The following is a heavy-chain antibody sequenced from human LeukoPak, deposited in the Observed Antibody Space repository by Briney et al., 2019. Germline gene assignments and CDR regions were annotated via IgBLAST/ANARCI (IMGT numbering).Heavy chain of an antibody. CDR1: GYTFTGYY. V-gene: IGHV1-2*02. D-gene: IGHD4-17*01. J-gene: IGHJ4*02. CDR3: ASSDGDPTNYFDY. Sequence: ASVKVSCKASGYTFTGYYMHWVRQAPGQGLEWMGWINPNRGGTNYAQKFQGRVTMTRDTSISTAYMELSRLRSDDTAVYYCASSDGDPTNYFDYWGQGTLVTVSS. CDR2: INPNRGGT.